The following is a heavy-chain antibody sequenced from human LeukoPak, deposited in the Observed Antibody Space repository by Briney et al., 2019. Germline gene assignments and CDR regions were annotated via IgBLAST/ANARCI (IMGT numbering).Heavy chain of an antibody. V-gene: IGHV4-30-4*02. Sequence: SETLSLTCTVSGGSISSGDYYWSWIRQPPGKGLEWIGYIYYSGSTYYNPSLKSRVTISVDTSKNQFSLKLSSVTAADTAVYYCASATPNLSSLGVCSHWGQGTLVTVSS. D-gene: IGHD2-8*01. CDR1: GGSISSGDYY. J-gene: IGHJ4*02. CDR2: IYYSGST. CDR3: ASATPNLSSLGVCSH.